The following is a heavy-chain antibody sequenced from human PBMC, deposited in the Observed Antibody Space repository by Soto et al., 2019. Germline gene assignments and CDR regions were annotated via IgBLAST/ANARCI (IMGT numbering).Heavy chain of an antibody. CDR3: ARERDTTGYILTY. CDR1: GFTVSNNY. D-gene: IGHD3-22*01. J-gene: IGHJ4*02. V-gene: IGHV3-53*01. CDR2: ICADGRT. Sequence: GGSLRLSCAASGFTVSNNYMTWVRQAPGKGLEWVSLICADGRTYYADSVKGRFTISRDSYENTVYLQMNSLRSEDTAMYYCARERDTTGYILTYWGQGTLVTVSS.